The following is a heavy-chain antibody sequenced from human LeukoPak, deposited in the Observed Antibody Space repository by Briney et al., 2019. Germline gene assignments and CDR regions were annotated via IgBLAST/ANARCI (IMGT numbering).Heavy chain of an antibody. CDR2: IHASGPT. CDR3: ARHDAGIAARPFDN. CDR1: GGSISAYY. D-gene: IGHD6-6*01. V-gene: IGHV4-4*09. Sequence: SETLSLTCTVSGGSISAYYWSWIRRPPGKGLEWIAYIHASGPTNYNPSLKSRITISVDTSKNQFSLKLSSVTAADTAVYYCARHDAGIAARPFDNWGQGTLVTVSS. J-gene: IGHJ4*02.